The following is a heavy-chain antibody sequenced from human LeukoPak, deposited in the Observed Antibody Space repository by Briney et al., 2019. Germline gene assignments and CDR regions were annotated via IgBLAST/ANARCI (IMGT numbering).Heavy chain of an antibody. D-gene: IGHD1-14*01. Sequence: GGSLRLSCAAPGFTFSDHYMDWVRQAPGKGLEWVGRTRNKANSYTTEYAASVKGRFTISRDDSKSSLYLQMNSLKTEDTAVYYCARVAHRGPKHIDYWGQGTLVTVSS. CDR2: TRNKANSYTT. V-gene: IGHV3-72*01. CDR3: ARVAHRGPKHIDY. J-gene: IGHJ4*02. CDR1: GFTFSDHY.